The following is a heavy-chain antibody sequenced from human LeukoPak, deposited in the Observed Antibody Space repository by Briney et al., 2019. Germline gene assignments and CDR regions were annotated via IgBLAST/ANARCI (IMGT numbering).Heavy chain of an antibody. D-gene: IGHD3-10*01. CDR3: AKVPYSDYGSGRPPFMDV. J-gene: IGHJ6*02. Sequence: GGSLRLSYAASGFTFRNNAMSWVRQAPGKGLEWVSTSGSTYYADSVKGRFTISRDNSKNTLYMQMNSLRAEDTAIYYCAKVPYSDYGSGRPPFMDVWGQGTTVAVS. CDR2: SGST. CDR1: GFTFRNNA. V-gene: IGHV3-23*01.